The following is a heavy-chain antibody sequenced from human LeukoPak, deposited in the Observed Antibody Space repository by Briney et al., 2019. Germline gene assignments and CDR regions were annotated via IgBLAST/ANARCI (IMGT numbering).Heavy chain of an antibody. V-gene: IGHV3-49*04. CDR2: IRSKGYGGTT. J-gene: IGHJ4*02. CDR1: GFSFSSYA. CDR3: TRDRAPYYYDSSGYLVFDY. Sequence: GGSLRLSCATSGFSFSSYAMSWVRQAPGKGLEWVGFIRSKGYGGTTEYAASVKGRFTISRDDSKSIAYLQMTSLKTEDTAVYYCTRDRAPYYYDSSGYLVFDYWGQGTLVTVSS. D-gene: IGHD3-22*01.